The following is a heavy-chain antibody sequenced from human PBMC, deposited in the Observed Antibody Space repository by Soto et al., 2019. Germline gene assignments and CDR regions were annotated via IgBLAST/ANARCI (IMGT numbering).Heavy chain of an antibody. CDR1: GFTFSSYG. J-gene: IGHJ4*02. CDR3: AKAPYSGYELDY. D-gene: IGHD5-12*01. CDR2: ISYDGSNK. Sequence: QVQLVESGGGVVQPGRSLRFSCAASGFTFSSYGMHWVRQAPGKGLEWVAVISYDGSNKYYADSVKGRFTISRDNSKNTLYLQMNSLRAEDTAVYYCAKAPYSGYELDYWGQGTLVTVSS. V-gene: IGHV3-30*18.